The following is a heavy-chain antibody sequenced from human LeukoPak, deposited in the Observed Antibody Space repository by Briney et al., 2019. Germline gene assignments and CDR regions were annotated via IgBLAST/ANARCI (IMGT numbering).Heavy chain of an antibody. D-gene: IGHD2-2*01. V-gene: IGHV3-11*04. Sequence: PGGSLRLSCAASGFTFSDYYMSWIRQAPGKGLASVSYIRSSGSTIYYADSVKGRFTISRDNAKNSLYLQMNSLRAEDTAVYYCARVDCSSTSCYEFDYWGQGTLVTVSS. CDR1: GFTFSDYY. CDR2: IRSSGSTI. CDR3: ARVDCSSTSCYEFDY. J-gene: IGHJ4*02.